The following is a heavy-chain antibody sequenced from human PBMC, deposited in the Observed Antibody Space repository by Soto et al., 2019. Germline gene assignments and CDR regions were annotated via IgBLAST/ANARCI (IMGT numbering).Heavy chain of an antibody. CDR2: IKEDGSEK. CDR3: ARVNSGYIYGDAFNI. D-gene: IGHD5-18*01. Sequence: EVQLVESGGGLVQPGGSLRLSCAASGFSFSDYWMSWVRQAPGKGLEWVANIKEDGSEKKYVDSVKGRFTVSRDNAKNLVYLQVISLRVEDTAVYYCARVNSGYIYGDAFNIWGQGTMVTVSS. V-gene: IGHV3-7*01. CDR1: GFSFSDYW. J-gene: IGHJ3*02.